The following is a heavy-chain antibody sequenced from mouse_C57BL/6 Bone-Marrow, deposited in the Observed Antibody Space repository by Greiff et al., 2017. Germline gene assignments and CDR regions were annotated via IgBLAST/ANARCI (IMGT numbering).Heavy chain of an antibody. Sequence: EVKVVESGGDLVKPGGSLKLSCAASGFTFSSYGMSWVRQTPDKRLEWVATISSGGSYTYYPDSVKGRFTISRDNATNTLYLQMSSLKSEDTAMYYCARLTTVVDAMDYWGQGTSVTVSS. CDR3: ARLTTVVDAMDY. V-gene: IGHV5-6*01. J-gene: IGHJ4*01. CDR1: GFTFSSYG. CDR2: ISSGGSYT. D-gene: IGHD1-1*01.